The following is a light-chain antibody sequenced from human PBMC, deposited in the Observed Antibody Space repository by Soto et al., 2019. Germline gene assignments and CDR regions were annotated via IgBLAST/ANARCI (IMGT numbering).Light chain of an antibody. CDR3: SSYRSFSTLGV. CDR2: DVS. CDR1: SSDVGGYNY. V-gene: IGLV2-14*03. J-gene: IGLJ2*01. Sequence: QSALTQPASVSGSPGQSIPISCTGTSSDVGGYNYVSWYQQHPGKAPKLMIYDVSNRPSGVSNRFSGSKSGNTASLTISGLQAEDEADYYCSSYRSFSTLGVFGGGTKLTVL.